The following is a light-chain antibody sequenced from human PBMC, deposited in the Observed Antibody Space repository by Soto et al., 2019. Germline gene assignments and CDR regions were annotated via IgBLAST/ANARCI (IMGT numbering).Light chain of an antibody. Sequence: DIVMTQSPDSLAVSLGERATINCKSSQSVLYSSDNKNYLLWYQQKPGQSPKLLMYGASTLESGVPDRFSGSGSGTDFTLTISSLQAEDVAVYYCQQYYNTPYTFGQGTKLEIK. V-gene: IGKV4-1*01. CDR2: GAS. J-gene: IGKJ2*01. CDR1: QSVLYSSDNKNY. CDR3: QQYYNTPYT.